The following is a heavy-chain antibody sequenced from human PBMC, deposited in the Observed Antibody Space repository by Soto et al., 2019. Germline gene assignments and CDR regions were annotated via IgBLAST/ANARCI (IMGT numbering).Heavy chain of an antibody. Sequence: GGSLRLSCAASGFTFSSYAMSWVRQAPGKGLEWVSAISGSGGSTYYADSVKGRFTISRDNSKNTLYLQMNSLRAEDTAVYYCAKGYYDSSGYMEGGDDAFDIWGQGTMVTVSS. V-gene: IGHV3-23*01. CDR3: AKGYYDSSGYMEGGDDAFDI. D-gene: IGHD3-22*01. CDR2: ISGSGGST. CDR1: GFTFSSYA. J-gene: IGHJ3*02.